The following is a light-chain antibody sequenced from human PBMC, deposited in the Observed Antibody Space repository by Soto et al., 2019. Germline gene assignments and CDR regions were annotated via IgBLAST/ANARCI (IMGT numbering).Light chain of an antibody. CDR3: QQYGSPWR. CDR1: QSVSSSY. J-gene: IGKJ1*01. V-gene: IGKV3-20*01. CDR2: GSS. Sequence: EIVLTQSPGTLSLSPGERATLSCRASQSVSSSYLAWYQQKPGQAPRLLIYGSSSRATGIPDRFSGSGSGTDFTITISRLEPEDVAVYYWQQYGSPWRFGQGTKVEIK.